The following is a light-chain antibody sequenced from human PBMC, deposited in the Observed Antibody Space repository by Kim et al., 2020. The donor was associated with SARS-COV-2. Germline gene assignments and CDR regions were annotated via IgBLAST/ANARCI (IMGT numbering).Light chain of an antibody. CDR1: SSDVGDYDF. CDR3: SSYAGRNNCV. Sequence: QSALTQPPSASGSPGQSVTISCTGTSSDVGDYDFVSWYQHHPGKAPKLLIYDVNKRPSGVPDRFSGSKSGNTASLTVSGLQAEDEADCYCSSYAGRNNCVFGTGTKVTVL. CDR2: DVN. V-gene: IGLV2-8*01. J-gene: IGLJ1*01.